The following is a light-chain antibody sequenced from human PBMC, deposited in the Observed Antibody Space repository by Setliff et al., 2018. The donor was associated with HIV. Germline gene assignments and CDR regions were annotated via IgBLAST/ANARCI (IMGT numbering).Light chain of an antibody. CDR2: ATS. V-gene: IGLV7-46*01. Sequence: QAVVTQEPSLTVSPGGTVTLTCASSTGAVTNSHYPYWFQQKPGRAPGTLIYATSDKHFGTPARFSGSLLGGKAALTLSGAQPEDEADYYCLLSYSGVRVFGGGTKVTVL. J-gene: IGLJ3*02. CDR1: TGAVTNSHY. CDR3: LLSYSGVRV.